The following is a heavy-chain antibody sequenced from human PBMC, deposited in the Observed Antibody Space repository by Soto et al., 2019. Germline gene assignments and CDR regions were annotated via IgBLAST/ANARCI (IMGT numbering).Heavy chain of an antibody. Sequence: QVYLQESGPGLVKPSETLSLTCPVSGDSISSYYWSWIRQPPGKGLEWIGYIYYTGDTNYNPSLKSRVTISVDTSKNQFSLKLASVTAADTAVYYCARVSLRRGYSYGTFDNWGQGTLVTVSS. D-gene: IGHD5-18*01. CDR3: ARVSLRRGYSYGTFDN. CDR2: IYYTGDT. J-gene: IGHJ4*02. CDR1: GDSISSYY. V-gene: IGHV4-59*01.